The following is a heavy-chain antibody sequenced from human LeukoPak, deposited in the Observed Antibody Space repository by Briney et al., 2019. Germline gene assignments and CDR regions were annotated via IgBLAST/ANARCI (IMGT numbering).Heavy chain of an antibody. CDR2: INHSGST. CDR3: ARGWFQERWLLPTPDYYYYMDV. Sequence: SETLSLTCAVYGGSFSGYYWSWIRQPPGKGLEWIGEINHSGSTNYNPSLKSRVTISVDTSKNQFSLKLSPVTAADTAVYYCARGWFQERWLLPTPDYYYYMDVWGKGTTVTVSS. J-gene: IGHJ6*03. CDR1: GGSFSGYY. D-gene: IGHD5-24*01. V-gene: IGHV4-34*01.